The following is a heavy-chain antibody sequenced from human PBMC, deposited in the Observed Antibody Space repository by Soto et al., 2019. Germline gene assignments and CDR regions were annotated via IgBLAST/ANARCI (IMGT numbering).Heavy chain of an antibody. CDR2: IYHSGST. D-gene: IGHD7-27*01. V-gene: IGHV4-30-2*01. J-gene: IGHJ5*02. CDR3: ARVPGP. Sequence: PSETLSLTCAVSGGSISSGGYSWSWIRQPSGKGLEWIGYIYHSGSTYYNPSLKSRVTISVDRSKNQFSLKLSSVTAADTAVYYCARVPGPSGQATLVTVSS. CDR1: GGSISSGGYS.